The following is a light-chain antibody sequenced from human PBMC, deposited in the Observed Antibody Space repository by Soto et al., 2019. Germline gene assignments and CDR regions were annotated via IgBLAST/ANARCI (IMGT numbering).Light chain of an antibody. J-gene: IGKJ2*01. CDR2: DAS. CDR1: QNIRTW. CDR3: QKYNDYST. V-gene: IGKV1-5*01. Sequence: DIQMTQSPSTLSASVGDRVTITCRASQNIRTWLAWYQQKPGQPPRLLISDASSLQSGVPSRFSGSGSGTEFTLTICSLHPDDFATYYCQKYNDYSTFGQGTKLDIK.